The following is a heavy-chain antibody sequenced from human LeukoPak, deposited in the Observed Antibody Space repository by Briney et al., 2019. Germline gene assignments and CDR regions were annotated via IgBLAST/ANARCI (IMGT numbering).Heavy chain of an antibody. CDR3: ARDTEDSSGYFLYYFDY. Sequence: GGSLRLSCAASGFTFSSYAMSWVRQAPGKGLEWVSSIRSSGGSTFYADSVRGRFTISRDNSKNTLYLQMNSLRAEDTAVYYCARDTEDSSGYFLYYFDYWGQGTLVTVSS. J-gene: IGHJ4*02. D-gene: IGHD3-22*01. CDR1: GFTFSSYA. V-gene: IGHV3-23*01. CDR2: IRSSGGST.